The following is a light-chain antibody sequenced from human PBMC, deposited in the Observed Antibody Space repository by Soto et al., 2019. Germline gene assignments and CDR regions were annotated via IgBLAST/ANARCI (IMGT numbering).Light chain of an antibody. V-gene: IGKV1-39*01. Sequence: MYPCVRDTVTRTCRAAESISRHLNWYQQKPGRAPDLLIYAASTLQNGVPYGFTGSGSGTEFTLTITGLQLEDFATYYCQEDYSPLATFGQGTRLDIK. CDR3: QEDYSPLAT. CDR1: ESISRH. J-gene: IGKJ5*01. CDR2: AAS.